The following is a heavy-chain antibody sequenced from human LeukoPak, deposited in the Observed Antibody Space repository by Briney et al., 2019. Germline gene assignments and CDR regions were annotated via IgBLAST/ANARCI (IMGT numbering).Heavy chain of an antibody. J-gene: IGHJ4*02. D-gene: IGHD3-3*01. CDR2: INHSGST. V-gene: IGHV4-34*01. Sequence: PSETLSLTCAVYGGSFRGYYWSWIRQPPGKGLEWIGEINHSGSTNYNPSLKSRVTISVDTSKNQFSLKLSSVTAADTAVYYCARGSWPYEGDFWSGYIRNFYYFDYWGQGTLVTVSS. CDR3: ARGSWPYEGDFWSGYIRNFYYFDY. CDR1: GGSFRGYY.